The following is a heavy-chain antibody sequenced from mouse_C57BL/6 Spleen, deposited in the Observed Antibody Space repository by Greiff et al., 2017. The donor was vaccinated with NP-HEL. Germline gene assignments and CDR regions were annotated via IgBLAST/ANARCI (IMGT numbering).Heavy chain of an antibody. CDR3: ARWSNSFAY. CDR1: GYTFTDYY. CDR2: INPNNGGT. J-gene: IGHJ3*01. D-gene: IGHD2-5*01. V-gene: IGHV1-26*01. Sequence: EVQLQQSGPELVKPGASVKISCKASGYTFTDYYMNWVKQSHGKSLEWIGDINPNNGGTSYNQKFKGKATLTVDKSSSTAYMELRSLTSEDSAVYYCARWSNSFAYWGQGTLVTVSA.